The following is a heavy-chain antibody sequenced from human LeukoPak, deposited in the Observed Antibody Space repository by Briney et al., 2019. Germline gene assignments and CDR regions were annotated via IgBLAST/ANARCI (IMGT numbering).Heavy chain of an antibody. Sequence: SVKVSCKASGGTFSSYAISWVRQAPGKGLEWMGGIIPIFGTANYAQKFQGRVTITADESTSTAYMELSSLRSEDTAVYYCATGSPTDIVGATWVIDYWGQGTLVTVSS. J-gene: IGHJ4*02. CDR3: ATGSPTDIVGATWVIDY. D-gene: IGHD1-26*01. V-gene: IGHV1-69*01. CDR1: GGTFSSYA. CDR2: IIPIFGTA.